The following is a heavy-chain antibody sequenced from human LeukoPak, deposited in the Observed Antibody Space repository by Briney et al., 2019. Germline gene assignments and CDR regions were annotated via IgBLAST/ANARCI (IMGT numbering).Heavy chain of an antibody. CDR1: GFTFSSYG. Sequence: PGRSLRLSCAASGFTFSSYGMHWVRQAPGKGLEWVAVISYDGSNKYYADSVKGRFTISRDNSKNTLYLQMNSLRAEDTAVYYCARDLYSSSSWGYFDYWGQGTLVTVSS. CDR2: ISYDGSNK. CDR3: ARDLYSSSSWGYFDY. D-gene: IGHD6-6*01. V-gene: IGHV3-30*03. J-gene: IGHJ4*02.